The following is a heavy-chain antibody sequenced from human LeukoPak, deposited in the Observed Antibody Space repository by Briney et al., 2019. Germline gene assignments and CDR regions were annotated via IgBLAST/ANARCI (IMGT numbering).Heavy chain of an antibody. V-gene: IGHV4-38-2*02. D-gene: IGHD6-13*01. CDR1: GYSISSGYF. J-gene: IGHJ4*02. CDR2: IHSGESP. Sequence: SETLSLTCTVSGYSISSGYFWGWIRQPPGKGLEWIGIIHSGESPYYSPSLESRITISIDTSMNQFSLKLNSVTAADTAVYYCASLGYSSSWYYFDYWGQGTLVTVSS. CDR3: ASLGYSSSWYYFDY.